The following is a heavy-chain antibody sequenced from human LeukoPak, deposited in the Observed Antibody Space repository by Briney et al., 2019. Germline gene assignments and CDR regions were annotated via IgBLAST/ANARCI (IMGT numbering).Heavy chain of an antibody. CDR2: IYTSGST. Sequence: SQTLSLTCTVSGGSISSGSYYWRWLRQPAGTGLEWIGRIYTSGSTNSNPSLKSRVTISVDTSKNQFSLKLSSVTAADTAVYYCARDLAVVVPAADPYYYYYYMDVWGKGTTVTVSS. CDR1: GGSISSGSYY. J-gene: IGHJ6*03. V-gene: IGHV4-61*02. CDR3: ARDLAVVVPAADPYYYYYYMDV. D-gene: IGHD2-2*01.